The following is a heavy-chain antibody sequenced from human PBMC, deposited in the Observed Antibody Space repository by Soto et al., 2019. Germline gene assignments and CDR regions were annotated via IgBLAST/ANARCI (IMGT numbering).Heavy chain of an antibody. V-gene: IGHV3-21*01. J-gene: IGHJ5*02. CDR3: AKDLKVPGPIP. Sequence: GGSLRLSCAASGFTFSSYSMNWVRQAPGKGLEWVSSISSSSSYIYYTDSVKGRFTISRDNAKNSLFLQMNSLRAEDTAVYYCAKDLKVPGPIPWGQGTLVTVSS. CDR1: GFTFSSYS. CDR2: ISSSSSYI. D-gene: IGHD6-19*01.